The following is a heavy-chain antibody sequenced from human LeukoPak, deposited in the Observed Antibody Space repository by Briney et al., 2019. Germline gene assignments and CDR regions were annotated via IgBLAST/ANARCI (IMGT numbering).Heavy chain of an antibody. CDR3: AKDGYSRSYYFDY. J-gene: IGHJ4*02. Sequence: GSLRLSCAASGFTFSSYAMSWVRQAPGKGLEWVAFIRYDGSNKYYADSVKGRFTISRDNSKNTLYLQMNSLRAEDTAVYYCAKDGYSRSYYFDYWGQGTLVTVSS. V-gene: IGHV3-30*02. CDR1: GFTFSSYA. CDR2: IRYDGSNK. D-gene: IGHD5-18*01.